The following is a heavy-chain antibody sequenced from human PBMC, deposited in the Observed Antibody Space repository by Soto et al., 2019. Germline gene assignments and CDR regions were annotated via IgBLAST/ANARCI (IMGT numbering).Heavy chain of an antibody. J-gene: IGHJ4*02. V-gene: IGHV4-30-4*01. CDR1: GGSISSGDYY. CDR2: IYYSGST. Sequence: SETLSLTCTVSGGSISSGDYYWSWIRQPPGKGLEWIGYIYYSGSTYYNPSLKSRVTISVDTSKKQFSLKLSSVTAADTAVYYCARGDDILTGYYNYWGQGTLVTVSS. D-gene: IGHD3-9*01. CDR3: ARGDDILTGYYNY.